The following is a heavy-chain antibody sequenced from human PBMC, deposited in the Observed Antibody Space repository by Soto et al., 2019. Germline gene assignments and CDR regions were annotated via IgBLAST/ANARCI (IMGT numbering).Heavy chain of an antibody. Sequence: PGGSLRLSCAASGFTFSNAWLSWVSQAPGKGLEWVGRIKSKTDGGTTVYTAPVKGRFTISRDDSKNTLYLQMNSLKIEDTAVYYCTTGSTFTKNDWGRGTLVTVSS. V-gene: IGHV3-15*01. D-gene: IGHD3-16*01. CDR2: IKSKTDGGTT. J-gene: IGHJ4*02. CDR1: GFTFSNAW. CDR3: TTGSTFTKND.